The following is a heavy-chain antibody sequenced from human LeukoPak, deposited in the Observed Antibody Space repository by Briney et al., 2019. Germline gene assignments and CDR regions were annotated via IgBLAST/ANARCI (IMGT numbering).Heavy chain of an antibody. CDR2: INTSGST. J-gene: IGHJ5*02. V-gene: IGHV4-4*07. Sequence: SETLSLTCTVSGVSINIYYWSWIRQSAGKGLEWIGRINTSGSTNYNPSLKSRVTMSVDTSKNQFSLKLSSVTAADTAVYYCARGLRYYYDSSGYPENWFDPWGQGTLVTVSS. D-gene: IGHD3-22*01. CDR1: GVSINIYY. CDR3: ARGLRYYYDSSGYPENWFDP.